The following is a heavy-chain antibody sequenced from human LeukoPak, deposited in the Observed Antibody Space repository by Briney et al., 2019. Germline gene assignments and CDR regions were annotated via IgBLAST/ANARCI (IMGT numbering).Heavy chain of an antibody. CDR2: IYSGDDT. D-gene: IGHD3-16*01. V-gene: IGHV3-66*02. CDR1: GFTVSNNY. Sequence: GGSLRLSCAASGFTVSNNYMSWVRQAPGKGLEWVSVIYSGDDTYYVESVKGRFTISRDNSKNTLFLQMNRLRAEDTAVYYCAGRRVLDASFDYWGQGTLVTVSS. J-gene: IGHJ4*02. CDR3: AGRRVLDASFDY.